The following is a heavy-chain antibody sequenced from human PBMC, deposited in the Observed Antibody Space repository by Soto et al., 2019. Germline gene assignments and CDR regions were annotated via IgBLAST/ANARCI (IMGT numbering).Heavy chain of an antibody. V-gene: IGHV4-4*07. D-gene: IGHD1-7*01. CDR1: GGSISSYY. CDR2: IYTSGST. J-gene: IGHJ5*02. Sequence: SETLSLTCTVSGGSISSYYWSWIRQPAGKGLEWIGRIYTSGSTHYNPSLKSRVTMSVDTSKNQFSLKLSSVTAADTAVYYCARALGSYNWNYVWFDPWGQGTLVTVSS. CDR3: ARALGSYNWNYVWFDP.